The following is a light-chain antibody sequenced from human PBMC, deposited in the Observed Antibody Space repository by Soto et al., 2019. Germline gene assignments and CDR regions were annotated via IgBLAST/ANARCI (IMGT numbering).Light chain of an antibody. J-gene: IGKJ1*01. CDR1: QTIGNW. Sequence: DIQMNQSPSTLSASVGDRVTITCRASQTIGNWLAWYQQKAGKAPKLLIYKASSLEGGVPSRFSGSGAGTEFTLTISSLQPDDFATYYCQQYNGTFGQGTKVEIK. CDR2: KAS. CDR3: QQYNGT. V-gene: IGKV1-5*03.